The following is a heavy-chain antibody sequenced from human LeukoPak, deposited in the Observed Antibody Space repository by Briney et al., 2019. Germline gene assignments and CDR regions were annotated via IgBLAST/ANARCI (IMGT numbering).Heavy chain of an antibody. V-gene: IGHV4-4*09. Sequence: SETLSLTCTVSGGSISSYYWSWIRQPPGKGLEWIGYIYTSGSTNYNPSLKSRVTISVDTSKNQFSLKLSSVTAADTAVYYCARRYDNFDRWGQGTLVTVSS. CDR3: ARRYDNFDR. CDR1: GGSISSYY. J-gene: IGHJ4*02. CDR2: IYTSGST. D-gene: IGHD3-9*01.